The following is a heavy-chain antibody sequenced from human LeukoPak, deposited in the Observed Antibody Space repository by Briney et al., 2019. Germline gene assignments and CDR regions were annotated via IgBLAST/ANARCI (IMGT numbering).Heavy chain of an antibody. CDR1: GFTFDDYA. CDR2: ISWNSGSI. CDR3: AKDGTPYYDFWSGSSSYYYGMDV. D-gene: IGHD3-3*01. Sequence: GGSLRLSCAASGFTFDDYAMHWVRQAPGKGLEWVSGISWNSGSIGYADSVKGRFTISRDNAKNSLYLQMNSLRAEDTALYYCAKDGTPYYDFWSGSSSYYYGMDVWGQGTTVTVSS. V-gene: IGHV3-9*01. J-gene: IGHJ6*02.